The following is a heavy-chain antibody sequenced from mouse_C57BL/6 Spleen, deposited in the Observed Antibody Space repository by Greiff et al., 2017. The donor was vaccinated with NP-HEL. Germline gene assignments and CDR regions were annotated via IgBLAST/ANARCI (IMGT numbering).Heavy chain of an antibody. CDR2: IYPRDGST. Sequence: QVHVKQSGPELVKPGASVKLSCKASGYTFTSYDINWVKQRPGQGLEWIGWIYPRDGSTKYNEKFKGKATLTVDTSSSTAYMELHSLTSEDSAVYFCARGPYGNYFDYWGQGTTLTVSS. CDR3: ARGPYGNYFDY. CDR1: GYTFTSYD. D-gene: IGHD2-1*01. V-gene: IGHV1-85*01. J-gene: IGHJ2*01.